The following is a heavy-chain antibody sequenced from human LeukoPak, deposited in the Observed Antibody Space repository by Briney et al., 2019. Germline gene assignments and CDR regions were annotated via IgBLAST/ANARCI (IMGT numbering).Heavy chain of an antibody. CDR2: IPYDGSNE. CDR3: AKGGADIAVLPAAIPFDY. Sequence: PGGSLRLSCAASGFTFSSYGMHWVRQAPGKGLEWVAFIPYDGSNEYYADSVKGRFTISRDNSKNTLYLKMNSLRAEDTAVYYCAKGGADIAVLPAAIPFDYWGQGTLVTVSS. CDR1: GFTFSSYG. J-gene: IGHJ4*02. V-gene: IGHV3-30*02. D-gene: IGHD2-2*02.